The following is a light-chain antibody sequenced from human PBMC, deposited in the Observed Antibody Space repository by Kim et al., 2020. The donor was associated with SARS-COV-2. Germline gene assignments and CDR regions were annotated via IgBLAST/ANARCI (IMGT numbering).Light chain of an antibody. CDR3: HKYNSAPYT. Sequence: DIQMTQSPSSLSASVGDRVTIACRVSQGISNYLAWYQQKPGKVPKLLIYGASTLQSGVPSRFSGSGSGTDFTLTISSLQPEDVATYYCHKYNSAPYTFGQGTKLEI. V-gene: IGKV1-27*01. J-gene: IGKJ2*01. CDR2: GAS. CDR1: QGISNY.